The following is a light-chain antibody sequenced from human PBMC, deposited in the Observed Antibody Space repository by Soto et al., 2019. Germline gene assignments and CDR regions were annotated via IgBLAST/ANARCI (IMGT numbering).Light chain of an antibody. J-gene: IGLJ2*01. Sequence: QSVLTQPPSVSGAPGQRVTISCTGSSSNIGAGNDVNWYQQLPGTAPKLLISGNSDRPSGVPDRFSDSKSGTSASLAITGLQAEDEADYYCQSYDSSLSGSRVVFGGGTQLTVL. CDR2: GNS. V-gene: IGLV1-40*01. CDR3: QSYDSSLSGSRVV. CDR1: SSNIGAGND.